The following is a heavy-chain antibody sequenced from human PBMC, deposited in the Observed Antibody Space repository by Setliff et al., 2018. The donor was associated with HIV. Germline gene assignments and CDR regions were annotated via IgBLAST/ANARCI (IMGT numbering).Heavy chain of an antibody. V-gene: IGHV4-34*01. CDR1: GGSFSGHY. CDR2: INHSGST. Sequence: TLSLTCAVYGGSFSGHYWSWIRQPPGKGLEWIGEINHSGSTNYNPSLKSRVTISVDTSKNQFSLKLSSVTAADTAVYYCARGVWFGLYYYYMDVWGKGTTVTVS. D-gene: IGHD3-10*01. J-gene: IGHJ6*03. CDR3: ARGVWFGLYYYYMDV.